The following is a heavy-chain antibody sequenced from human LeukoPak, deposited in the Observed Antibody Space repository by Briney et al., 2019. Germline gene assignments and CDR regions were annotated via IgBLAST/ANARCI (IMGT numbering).Heavy chain of an antibody. CDR1: GFTLDDYA. CDR3: AKGSYCSGGSCYSPAYFDY. Sequence: GGFLSCYSAGSGFTLDDYAMHWLRQGPGEGLEWVSLIYRESGNTYYADYVKGRLTISRDNRKNSLNLQMNSLRAEDTALYYFAKGSYCSGGSCYSPAYFDYWGQGTLVTVSS. D-gene: IGHD2-15*01. CDR2: IYRESGNT. V-gene: IGHV3-43D*04. J-gene: IGHJ4*02.